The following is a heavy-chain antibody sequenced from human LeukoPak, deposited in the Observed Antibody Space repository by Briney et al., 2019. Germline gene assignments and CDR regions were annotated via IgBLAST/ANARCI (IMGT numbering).Heavy chain of an antibody. Sequence: GGSLRLSCAASGFTFSSYSMNWVRQAPGKGLEWVSSISSSSSYIYYADSVKGRFTISRDNAKNSLYLQMNSLRAEDTAVYYCARGADDFWSGYPDYWGQGTLVTVSS. J-gene: IGHJ4*02. CDR2: ISSSSSYI. CDR3: ARGADDFWSGYPDY. D-gene: IGHD3-3*01. CDR1: GFTFSSYS. V-gene: IGHV3-21*01.